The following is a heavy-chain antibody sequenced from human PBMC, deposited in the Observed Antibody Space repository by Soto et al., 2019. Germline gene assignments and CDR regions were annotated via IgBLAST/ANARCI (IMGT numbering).Heavy chain of an antibody. J-gene: IGHJ5*02. Sequence: SETLSLTCTVSGGSISSYYWSWIRQPPGKGLEWIVYIYYSGSTNYNPSLKSRVTISVDTSKNQFSLKLSSVTAADTAVYYCARGLKYYDILTGYYPNPNWFDPWGQGTLVTVSS. D-gene: IGHD3-9*01. CDR2: IYYSGST. CDR3: ARGLKYYDILTGYYPNPNWFDP. V-gene: IGHV4-59*01. CDR1: GGSISSYY.